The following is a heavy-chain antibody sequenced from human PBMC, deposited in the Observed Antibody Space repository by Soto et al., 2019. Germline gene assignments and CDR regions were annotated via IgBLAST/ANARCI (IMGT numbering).Heavy chain of an antibody. CDR2: IIPMFGTA. CDR3: ARALDSGPLPDAFDI. Sequence: QVQLVQSGAEVKKPGSSVRVSCTTSGGTFRNYAVIWVRQAPGQGLECMGGIIPMFGTANYAQKFQGRVTITADESTSTAYMELTSVRSEDTAVYFCARALDSGPLPDAFDIWGQGTMVTVSS. J-gene: IGHJ3*02. D-gene: IGHD6-19*01. V-gene: IGHV1-69*01. CDR1: GGTFRNYA.